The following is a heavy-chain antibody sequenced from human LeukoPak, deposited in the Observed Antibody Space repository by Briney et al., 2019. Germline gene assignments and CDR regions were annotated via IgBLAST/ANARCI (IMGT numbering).Heavy chain of an antibody. Sequence: YSSGATYYAESVKGRFSISRDSFKNTFDLQMNTLRTEDTAVYYCAKDGVGATWFGHWGQGALVTVSS. V-gene: IGHV3-66*03. J-gene: IGHJ5*02. CDR3: AKDGVGATWFGH. CDR2: YSSGAT. D-gene: IGHD1-26*01.